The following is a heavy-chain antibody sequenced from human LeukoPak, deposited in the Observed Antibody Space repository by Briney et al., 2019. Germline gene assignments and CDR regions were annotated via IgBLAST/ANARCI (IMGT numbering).Heavy chain of an antibody. J-gene: IGHJ4*02. CDR2: FYHGGST. V-gene: IGHV4-38-2*02. CDR1: GYSISTGYY. CDR3: ARGLRDGYTLFYFDY. Sequence: PSETLSLTGTVSGYSISTGYYWDWIRQPPGKGLGWIGTFYHGGSTYYNPSLKSRVTISVDTSKNQFSMKLSSVTAADTAVYFCARGLRDGYTLFYFDYWGQGTLVTVSS. D-gene: IGHD5-24*01.